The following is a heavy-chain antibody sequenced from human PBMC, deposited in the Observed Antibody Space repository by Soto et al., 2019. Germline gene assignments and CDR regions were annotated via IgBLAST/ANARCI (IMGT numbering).Heavy chain of an antibody. J-gene: IGHJ3*01. V-gene: IGHV3-66*01. Sequence: EVQLVESGGGLVQPGGSLRLSCAASGFSVGDNYMKWVRQAPGKGLEWVSLIYSGGSTFYADSVKGRFTISRDNSKNTLFLQMNNLRVDDTAVYYCARDRRYRWGQGTMVTVSS. CDR2: IYSGGST. CDR3: ARDRRYR. D-gene: IGHD5-12*01. CDR1: GFSVGDNY.